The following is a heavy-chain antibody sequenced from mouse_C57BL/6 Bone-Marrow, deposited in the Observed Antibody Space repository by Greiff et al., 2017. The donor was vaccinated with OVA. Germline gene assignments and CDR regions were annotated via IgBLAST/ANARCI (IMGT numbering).Heavy chain of an antibody. J-gene: IGHJ1*03. CDR3: ARNWEGYFDV. CDR2: IDPANGYN. CDR1: GFNIKNTY. Sequence: VKLLQSVAELVRPGASVKLSCTASGFNIKNTYMPWVKQRPEQGLEWIGRIDPANGYNKYAPQLQGKVTITADTSSNTAYLQHSSLTSEDTAIYYCARNWEGYFDVWGTGTTVTVSS. V-gene: IGHV14-3*01. D-gene: IGHD4-1*01.